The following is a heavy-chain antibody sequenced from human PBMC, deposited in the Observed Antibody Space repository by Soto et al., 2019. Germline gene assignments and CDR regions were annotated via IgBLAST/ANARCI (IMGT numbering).Heavy chain of an antibody. J-gene: IGHJ6*02. CDR2: IYYSGST. Sequence: SETLSLTCTVSGGSISSGGYYWSWIRQHPWKGLEWIGYIYYSGSTYYNPSLKSRVTISVDTSKNQFSLKLSSVTAADTAVYYCAREGGSGYDQGYYYYGMDVWGQGXTVTVYS. CDR1: GGSISSGGYY. D-gene: IGHD5-12*01. V-gene: IGHV4-31*03. CDR3: AREGGSGYDQGYYYYGMDV.